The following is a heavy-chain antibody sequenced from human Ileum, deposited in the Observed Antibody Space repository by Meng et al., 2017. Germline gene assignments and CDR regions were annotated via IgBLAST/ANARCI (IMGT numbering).Heavy chain of an antibody. CDR3: ARSSTSPASYFFDY. CDR2: IYYSGST. CDR1: GGSGRSGSYY. V-gene: IGHV4-61*01. Sequence: VRLQESGPSLVRHSETLSRACTVSGGSGRSGSYYWSWIRQPPGKGLEWIGHIYYSGSTNYNPSLKSRVTISVDMSKNQFSLKLNSVTAADTAIYFCARSSTSPASYFFDYWGQGTLVTVSS. D-gene: IGHD6-6*01. J-gene: IGHJ4*02.